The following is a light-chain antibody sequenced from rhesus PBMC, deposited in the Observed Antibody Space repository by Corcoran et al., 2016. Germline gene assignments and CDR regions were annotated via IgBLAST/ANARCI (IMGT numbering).Light chain of an antibody. J-gene: IGLJ1*01. V-gene: IGLV2-32*02. CDR3: SSYAGSNTYI. CDR1: SSDIGGYNY. Sequence: QAALTQPRSVSGSPVQSVTISCTGTSSDIGGYNYVSWYQQHPGTAPKLMIYEVSKRPSGVSDRFSGSKSGNTASLTISGLQAEDEADYDCSSYAGSNTYIFGAGTRLTVL. CDR2: EVS.